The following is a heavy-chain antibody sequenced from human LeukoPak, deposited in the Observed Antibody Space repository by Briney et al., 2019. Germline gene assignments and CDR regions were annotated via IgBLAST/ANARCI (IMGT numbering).Heavy chain of an antibody. V-gene: IGHV3-23*01. CDR2: ISDSGANT. CDR3: AKSMTLQWRGFFDL. J-gene: IGHJ2*01. D-gene: IGHD6-19*01. Sequence: PGGSLRLSCAASGFTFSTYAMSWVRQAPGKGLEWVSTISDSGANTYYADSVRGRFTISRDNSKNTLCLQKNSLRADDTAIYYCAKSMTLQWRGFFDLWGRGTHVTVSS. CDR1: GFTFSTYA.